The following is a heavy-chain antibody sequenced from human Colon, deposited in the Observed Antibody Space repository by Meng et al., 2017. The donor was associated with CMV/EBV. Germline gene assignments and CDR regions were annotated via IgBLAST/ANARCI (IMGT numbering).Heavy chain of an antibody. CDR3: ARDDPDFWSESRYWGGMDV. D-gene: IGHD3-3*01. CDR2: IYYSGST. V-gene: IGHV4-39*07. J-gene: IGHJ6*02. CDR1: GGSISSSSSY. Sequence: GSLRLSCTVSGGSISSSSSYWGWIRQPPGKGLEWIGSIYYSGSTYYNPSLKSRVTIAVDTSKNQFSLKLSSVTAADTAVYYCARDDPDFWSESRYWGGMDVWGQGTTVTVSS.